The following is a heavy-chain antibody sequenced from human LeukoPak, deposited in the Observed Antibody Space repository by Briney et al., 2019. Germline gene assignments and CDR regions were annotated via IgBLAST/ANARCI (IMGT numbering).Heavy chain of an antibody. V-gene: IGHV1-2*02. CDR3: ATSPGGGVLQWQVTDFDY. D-gene: IGHD6-19*01. J-gene: IGHJ4*02. CDR2: INPNSGGT. CDR1: GYTFTGYY. Sequence: ASVKVSCKASGYTFTGYYMHWVRQAPGQGLEWMGWINPNSGGTNYAQKFQGRVTMTRDTSISTAYMELSRLRSDDTAVYYCATSPGGGVLQWQVTDFDYWGQGTLVTVSS.